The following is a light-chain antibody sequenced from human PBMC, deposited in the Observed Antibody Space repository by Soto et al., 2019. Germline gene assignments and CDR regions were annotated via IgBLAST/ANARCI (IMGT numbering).Light chain of an antibody. V-gene: IGKV1-5*01. Sequence: DIQMTQSPSILSASVGDRVTITCRATQNINTWLAWYQQKPGKAPKMLIYDASRLPNGVPSRFSGSGSGTQFTLTISSLQPDDFATYYCQQSNGFGPGTKLDVK. CDR1: QNINTW. CDR3: QQSNG. J-gene: IGKJ2*01. CDR2: DAS.